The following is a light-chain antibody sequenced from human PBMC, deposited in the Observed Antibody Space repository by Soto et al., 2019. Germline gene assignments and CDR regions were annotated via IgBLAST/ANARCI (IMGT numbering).Light chain of an antibody. J-gene: IGLJ2*01. CDR1: SSNIGTGYD. V-gene: IGLV1-40*01. Sequence: QAVVTQPPSVSGAPGQRVTISCTGNSSNIGTGYDVHWYQLLPRTAPKLPIYANNNRPSGVPDRFSGSRSGTSASLAITGLQAEDEAEYYCQSYDSSLSASVVFGGGTKLTVL. CDR2: ANN. CDR3: QSYDSSLSASVV.